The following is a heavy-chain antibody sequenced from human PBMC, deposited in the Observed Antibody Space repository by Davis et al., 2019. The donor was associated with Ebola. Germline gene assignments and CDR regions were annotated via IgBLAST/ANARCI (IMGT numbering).Heavy chain of an antibody. V-gene: IGHV3-30*18. CDR3: AKIGPGTTVTTGHYYGMDV. Sequence: PGGSLRLSCAASGFTFSSYGMHWVRQAPGKGLEWVAVISYDGSNKYYADSVKGRFTISRDNSKNTLYLQMNSLRAEDTAVYYCAKIGPGTTVTTGHYYGMDVWGKGTTVTVSS. J-gene: IGHJ6*04. CDR1: GFTFSSYG. CDR2: ISYDGSNK. D-gene: IGHD4-17*01.